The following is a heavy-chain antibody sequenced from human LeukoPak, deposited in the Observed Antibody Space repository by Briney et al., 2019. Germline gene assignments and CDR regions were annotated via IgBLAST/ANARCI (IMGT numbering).Heavy chain of an antibody. J-gene: IGHJ4*02. Sequence: PGGSLRLSCAASGFTISSYWMNWVRQAPGKGLEWVANIKQDGSEKKYVDSVKGRFTISRDNAKNSLYLQMNSLRAEDTAVYYCARDLVYYGSGSSVWDYWGQGTLVTVSS. V-gene: IGHV3-7*01. CDR1: GFTISSYW. CDR3: ARDLVYYGSGSSVWDY. CDR2: IKQDGSEK. D-gene: IGHD3-10*01.